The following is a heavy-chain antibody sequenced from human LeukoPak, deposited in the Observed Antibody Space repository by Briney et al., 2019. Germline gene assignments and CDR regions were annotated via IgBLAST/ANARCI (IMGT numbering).Heavy chain of an antibody. D-gene: IGHD6-19*01. CDR3: AKEIAVAGRPLLDS. J-gene: IGHJ4*02. CDR1: GFTFSSYA. Sequence: GGSLRLSCAASGFTFSSYAMSWVRQAPGKGPEWVSGISARVGSTWYGHSGKGRFTISRDISMNTLYLQMNSLRADDTAVYYCAKEIAVAGRPLLDSWGQGNLVTVSS. CDR2: ISARVGST. V-gene: IGHV3-23*01.